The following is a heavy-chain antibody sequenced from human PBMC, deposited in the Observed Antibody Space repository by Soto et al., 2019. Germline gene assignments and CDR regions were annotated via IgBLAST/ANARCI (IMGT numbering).Heavy chain of an antibody. CDR1: GYTFTSFA. CDR2: INAGNGNT. J-gene: IGHJ5*02. Sequence: GASVKFSCKASGYTFTSFAMHWVRQAPGQRPEWMGWINAGNGNTKYSQKFQGRVTITRDTSASTAYMELSSLRSEDTAVYYCARGGGGTTYGWFDPWGQGTLVTVSS. CDR3: ARGGGGTTYGWFDP. V-gene: IGHV1-3*01. D-gene: IGHD1-7*01.